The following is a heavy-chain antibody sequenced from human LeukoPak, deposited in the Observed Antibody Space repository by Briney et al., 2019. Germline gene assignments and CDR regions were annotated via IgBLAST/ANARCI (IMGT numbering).Heavy chain of an antibody. V-gene: IGHV4-34*01. CDR1: GGSFSGYY. J-gene: IGHJ5*02. CDR2: INHSGST. Sequence: SETLSLTCAVYGGSFSGYYWSWIRQPPGKGLEWIGEINHSGSTNYNPSLKSRVTISVDTSKNQFSLKLSSVTAADTAVYYCARSYCGGDCYENWFDPWGQGTLVTVSS. D-gene: IGHD2-21*02. CDR3: ARSYCGGDCYENWFDP.